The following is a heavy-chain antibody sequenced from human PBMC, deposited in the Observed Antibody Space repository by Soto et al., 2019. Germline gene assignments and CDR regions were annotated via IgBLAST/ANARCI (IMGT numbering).Heavy chain of an antibody. CDR1: CYTFTSYG. Sequence: ASVKVSCKASCYTFTSYGISWVRQAPGQGLEWMGWISAYNGNTNYAQNLQGRVTMTTDTSTSTAYMELRSLRSDDTAVYYCASLDSSGYYSGYWGQGTLVTVSS. CDR3: ASLDSSGYYSGY. J-gene: IGHJ4*02. V-gene: IGHV1-18*04. D-gene: IGHD3-22*01. CDR2: ISAYNGNT.